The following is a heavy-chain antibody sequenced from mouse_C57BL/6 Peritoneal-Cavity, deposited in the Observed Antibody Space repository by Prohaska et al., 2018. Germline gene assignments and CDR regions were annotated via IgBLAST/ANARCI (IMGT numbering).Heavy chain of an antibody. Sequence: EVQLLETGGGLVQPGGSRGLSCEGSGFTFSGFWMSWVRQTPGKTQEWIGDMNSDGSSINYAPSIKDRFTIFRDNDKSTLYLQMSNVRSEDTATYFCMRYGNYWYFDVWGTGTTVTVSS. D-gene: IGHD2-1*01. CDR2: MNSDGSSI. J-gene: IGHJ1*03. V-gene: IGHV11-2*01. CDR3: MRYGNYWYFDV. CDR1: GFTFSGFW.